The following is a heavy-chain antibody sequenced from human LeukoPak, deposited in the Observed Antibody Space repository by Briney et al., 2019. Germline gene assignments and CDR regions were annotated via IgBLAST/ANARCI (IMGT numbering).Heavy chain of an antibody. D-gene: IGHD2-15*01. CDR2: IYYSGST. CDR3: ARGLGRGMVVADY. CDR1: GGSISSYY. J-gene: IGHJ4*02. Sequence: SETLSLTCTVSGGSISSYYWSWIRQPPGKGLEWIGYIYYSGSTNYNPSLKSRVTISVDTSKNQFSLKLSSVTAADTAVYYCARGLGRGMVVADYWGQGTLVTVSS. V-gene: IGHV4-59*01.